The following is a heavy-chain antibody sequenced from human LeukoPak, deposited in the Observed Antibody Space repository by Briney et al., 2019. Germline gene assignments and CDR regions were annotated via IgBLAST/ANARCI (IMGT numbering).Heavy chain of an antibody. CDR2: IYPGDSDT. J-gene: IGHJ4*02. D-gene: IGHD3-10*01. CDR1: GYSLTSYW. Sequence: GESLKISCKGSGYSLTSYWIGWVRQMPGKGLEWMGIIYPGDSDTRYSPSFQGQVTISADKSISTAYLQWSSLKASDTAMYYCARRMSYYYGSGSYYYFDYWGQGTLVTVSS. CDR3: ARRMSYYYGSGSYYYFDY. V-gene: IGHV5-51*01.